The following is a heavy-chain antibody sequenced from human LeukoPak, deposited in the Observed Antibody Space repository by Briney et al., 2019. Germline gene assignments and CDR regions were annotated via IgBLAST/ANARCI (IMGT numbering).Heavy chain of an antibody. CDR3: ARDMSFRSGY. CDR1: GYTFTAYH. J-gene: IGHJ4*02. V-gene: IGHV1-46*01. D-gene: IGHD3-10*01. CDR2: INPSGGST. Sequence: ASVKVSCKTSGYTFTAYHIHWVRQAPGQGLEWMGIINPSGGSTSYAQKFQGRVTMTRDTSTSTVYMELSSLRSEDTAVYYCARDMSFRSGYWGQGTLVTVSS.